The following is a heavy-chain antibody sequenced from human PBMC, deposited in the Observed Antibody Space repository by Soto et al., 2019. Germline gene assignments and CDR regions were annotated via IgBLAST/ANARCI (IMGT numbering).Heavy chain of an antibody. CDR1: GYSFTTYW. CDR2: IYPGDSDA. V-gene: IGHV5-51*01. D-gene: IGHD3-22*01. Sequence: PGESLKISCKGSGYSFTTYWIGWVRLIPGKGLEWMGIIYPGDSDARYSPSFQGQVTISADKSISTASLQWSSLKASDTAMYYCARREYYEGAFDIWGQGTMVTVSS. CDR3: ARREYYEGAFDI. J-gene: IGHJ3*02.